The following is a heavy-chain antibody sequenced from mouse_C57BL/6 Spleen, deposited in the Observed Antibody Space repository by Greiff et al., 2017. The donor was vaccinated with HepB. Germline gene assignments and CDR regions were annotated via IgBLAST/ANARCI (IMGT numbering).Heavy chain of an antibody. CDR3: ARDRGAMDY. CDR1: GYAFRSSW. CDR2: IYPGDGDT. J-gene: IGHJ4*01. D-gene: IGHD3-2*01. Sequence: VQLQQSGPELVKPGASVKISCKASGYAFRSSWMNWVKQRPGKGLEWIGRIYPGDGDTNYNGKFKGKATLTADKYSSTAYMQLSSLTSEDSAVYFCARDRGAMDYWGQGTSVTVSS. V-gene: IGHV1-82*01.